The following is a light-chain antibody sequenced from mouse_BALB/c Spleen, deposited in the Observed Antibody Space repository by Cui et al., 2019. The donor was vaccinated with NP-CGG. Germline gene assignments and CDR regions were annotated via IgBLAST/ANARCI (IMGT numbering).Light chain of an antibody. CDR2: GTN. CDR3: ALWYSNHWV. J-gene: IGLJ1*01. Sequence: QAVVTQESALTTSPGETVTLTCRSSTGAVTTSNYANWVQEKPDHLFTGLIGGTNNRVPGVPARLSGSLIGDKAALTITGAQTEDEAMYFCALWYSNHWVFGGGTKLTVL. V-gene: IGLV1*01. CDR1: TGAVTTSNY.